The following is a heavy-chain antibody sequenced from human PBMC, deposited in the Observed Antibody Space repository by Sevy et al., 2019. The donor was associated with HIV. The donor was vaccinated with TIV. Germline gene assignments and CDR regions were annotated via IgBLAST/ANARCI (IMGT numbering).Heavy chain of an antibody. CDR3: AREDIVLGEDNYYGIDV. CDR1: GFSVSSNY. D-gene: IGHD2-15*01. V-gene: IGHV3-53*01. J-gene: IGHJ6*02. Sequence: GGSLRLSCAASGFSVSSNYMSWVRQAPGKGPEWVSVFHCGGKISYAVSVQGRLTISRDNSKNTLYLQMKSLGAEDTAVYYCAREDIVLGEDNYYGIDVWGQGTTVTVSS. CDR2: FHCGGKI.